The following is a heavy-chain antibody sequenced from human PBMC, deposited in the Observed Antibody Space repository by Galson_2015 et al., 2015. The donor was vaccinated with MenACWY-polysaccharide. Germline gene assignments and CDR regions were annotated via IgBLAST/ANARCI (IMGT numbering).Heavy chain of an antibody. CDR3: AKGGREVDNWLDP. D-gene: IGHD1-26*01. Sequence: ALRLSCAVSGFTFSSYVMSWVRQAPGRGLEWVSSITDSGSSTYYVDSVKGRFTISRDNSKNTLFLQMNSLRADDTAVYYCAKGGREVDNWLDPWGQGALPTVSS. J-gene: IGHJ5*02. CDR2: ITDSGSST. V-gene: IGHV3-23*01. CDR1: GFTFSSYV.